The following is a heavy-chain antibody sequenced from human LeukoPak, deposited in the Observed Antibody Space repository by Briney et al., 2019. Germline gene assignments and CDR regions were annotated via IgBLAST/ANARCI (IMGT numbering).Heavy chain of an antibody. CDR2: IYASGST. Sequence: SETLSLICNVSGVSISNYYWNWLRQPAGKGLEWIGRIYASGSTNYNPSLKSRVTISMDKSKNHFSLNLKSVIAADTAFYYCARDFYGDDGHHPFDYWGQGILVTVSS. J-gene: IGHJ4*02. V-gene: IGHV4-4*07. D-gene: IGHD2/OR15-2a*01. CDR3: ARDFYGDDGHHPFDY. CDR1: GVSISNYY.